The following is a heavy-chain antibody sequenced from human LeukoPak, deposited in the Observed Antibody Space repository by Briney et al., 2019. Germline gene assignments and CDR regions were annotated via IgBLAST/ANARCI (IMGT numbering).Heavy chain of an antibody. V-gene: IGHV4-34*01. D-gene: IGHD3-3*01. CDR1: GGSFSGYY. Sequence: PSETLSLTCAVYGGSFSGYYWSWIRQPPGKGLEWIGSIYYSGSTYYNPSLKSRVTISVDTSKNQFSLKLSSVTAADTAVYYCARVGSITIFGSQYYFDYWGQGTLVTVSS. J-gene: IGHJ4*02. CDR3: ARVGSITIFGSQYYFDY. CDR2: IYYSGST.